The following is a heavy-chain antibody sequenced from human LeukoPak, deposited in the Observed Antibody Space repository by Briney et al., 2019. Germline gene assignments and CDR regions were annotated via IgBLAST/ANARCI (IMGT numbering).Heavy chain of an antibody. CDR1: GFTFSSYA. J-gene: IGHJ4*02. CDR2: ISYDGSNK. D-gene: IGHD5-24*01. CDR3: AKEMATIRGDYFDY. Sequence: PGGSLRLSCAASGFTFSSYAMHWVRQAPGKGLEWVAVISYDGSNKYYADSVKGRFTISRDNSKNTLYLQMNSLRAEDTAAYYCAKEMATIRGDYFDYWGQGTLVTVSS. V-gene: IGHV3-30-3*01.